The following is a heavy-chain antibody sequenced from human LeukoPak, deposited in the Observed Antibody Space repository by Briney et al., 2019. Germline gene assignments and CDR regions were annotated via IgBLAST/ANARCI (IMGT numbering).Heavy chain of an antibody. CDR2: MYSGGTT. J-gene: IGHJ4*02. CDR3: AKETPSFVPAAYFDY. V-gene: IGHV3-53*01. Sequence: GGSLRLSCGASGFTVSSNYMSWVRQAPGKGLEWVSAMYSGGTTNYADSAKGRFTISRDNSKNTLYLQMNSLRAEDTAVYYCAKETPSFVPAAYFDYWGQGTLVTVSS. CDR1: GFTVSSNY. D-gene: IGHD2-2*01.